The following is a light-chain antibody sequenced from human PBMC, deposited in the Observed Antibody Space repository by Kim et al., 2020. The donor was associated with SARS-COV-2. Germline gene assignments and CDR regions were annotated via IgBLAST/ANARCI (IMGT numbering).Light chain of an antibody. CDR2: QVS. Sequence: QSVTISCTGTSSAVGGYTYVSWYQQHPGSAPKHMIYQVSKRPSGVPDRFSGSKSANTASLTVSGLQAEDEADYYCSSFAGSNTLYVFGTGTKVTVL. CDR3: SSFAGSNTLYV. V-gene: IGLV2-8*01. CDR1: SSAVGGYTY. J-gene: IGLJ1*01.